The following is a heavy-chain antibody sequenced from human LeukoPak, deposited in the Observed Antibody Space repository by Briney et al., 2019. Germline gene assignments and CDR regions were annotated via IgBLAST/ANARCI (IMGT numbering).Heavy chain of an antibody. CDR1: GYTFTSYD. V-gene: IGHV1-8*01. Sequence: GASVKVSCKASGYTFTSYDINWVRQATGQGLEWMGWMNPNSGNTGYAQKFQGRVTMTRNTSISTAYMELSSLRSEDTAVYYCASASLSGSSGYYYGRTLDYWGQGTLVTVSS. D-gene: IGHD3-22*01. CDR3: ASASLSGSSGYYYGRTLDY. CDR2: MNPNSGNT. J-gene: IGHJ4*02.